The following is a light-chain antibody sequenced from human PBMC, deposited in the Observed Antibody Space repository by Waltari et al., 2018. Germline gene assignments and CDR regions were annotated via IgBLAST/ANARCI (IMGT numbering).Light chain of an antibody. V-gene: IGKV3-20*01. CDR3: HQYGSSPLT. J-gene: IGKJ4*01. CDR1: QSVSSNY. Sequence: EIVLTQSPGPLSLSPGERATLPCRASQSVSSNYLAWYQQKPGQAPRLLIYDASNRATGIPDRFSGSGSGTDFTLTISRLEPEDFAVYYCHQYGSSPLTFGGGTKVEIK. CDR2: DAS.